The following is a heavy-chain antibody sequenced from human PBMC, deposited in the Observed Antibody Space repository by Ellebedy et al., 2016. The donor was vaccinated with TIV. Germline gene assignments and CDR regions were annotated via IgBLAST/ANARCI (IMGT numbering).Heavy chain of an antibody. Sequence: GGSLRLSCAASGFTFDDYAMHRVRQAPGKGLEWVSGISWNSGSIGYADSVKGRFTISRDNSKNTLYLQMNSLRAEDTAVYYCARDSLSIVLMEAYYFDYWGQGTLVTVSS. CDR1: GFTFDDYA. D-gene: IGHD2-8*01. J-gene: IGHJ4*02. CDR2: ISWNSGSI. V-gene: IGHV3-9*01. CDR3: ARDSLSIVLMEAYYFDY.